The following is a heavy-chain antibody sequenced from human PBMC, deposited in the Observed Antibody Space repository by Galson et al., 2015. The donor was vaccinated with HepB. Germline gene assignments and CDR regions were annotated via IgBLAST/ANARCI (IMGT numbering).Heavy chain of an antibody. D-gene: IGHD6-19*01. J-gene: IGHJ4*02. CDR1: GFTFSDYY. V-gene: IGHV3-11*05. CDR2: ISSSSSYT. Sequence: SLRLSCAASGFTFSDYYMSWIRQAPGKGLEWVSYISSSSSYTNYADSVKGRFTISRDNAKNSLYLQMNSLRAEDTAVYYCARGHSSGPYYFDYWGQGTLVTVSS. CDR3: ARGHSSGPYYFDY.